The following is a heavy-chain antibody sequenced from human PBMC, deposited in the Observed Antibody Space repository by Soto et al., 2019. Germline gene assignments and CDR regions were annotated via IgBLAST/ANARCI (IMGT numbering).Heavy chain of an antibody. CDR2: IIPIFGTA. CDR3: AKVRYSSPMGYYYGMDV. Sequence: QAQLEQSGGEVKKPGSSVKVSCKASRVAFSKFIVTWVRQAPGLGLEWVGGIIPIFGTANYAQKFQGRVTITAYESTSTSYMEVNKLRSEDTAVYYCAKVRYSSPMGYYYGMDVWGQGTTVTVSS. V-gene: IGHV1-69*01. D-gene: IGHD6-19*01. J-gene: IGHJ6*02. CDR1: RVAFSKFI.